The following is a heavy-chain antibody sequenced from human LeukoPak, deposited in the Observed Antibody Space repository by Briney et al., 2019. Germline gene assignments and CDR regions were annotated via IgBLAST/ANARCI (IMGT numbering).Heavy chain of an antibody. V-gene: IGHV3-53*01. CDR3: ASYNQRLSNWFFDL. D-gene: IGHD6-25*01. CDR1: GFIVNNKY. Sequence: GGSLRLSCAVSGFIVNNKYMAWVRQAPGKGLEWVSVIYEGGSSDYADSVKGRFSVSRDDSKSTVYLQMNSLRAEDTALYYCASYNQRLSNWFFDLWGRGTLVTVSS. CDR2: IYEGGSS. J-gene: IGHJ2*01.